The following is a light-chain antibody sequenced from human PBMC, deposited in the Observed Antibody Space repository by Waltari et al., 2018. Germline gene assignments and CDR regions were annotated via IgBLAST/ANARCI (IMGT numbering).Light chain of an antibody. CDR2: NVS. CDR3: CSYAGGNTYV. J-gene: IGLJ1*01. CDR1: SSNVGGYNS. V-gene: IGLV2-11*01. Sequence: QSALTQPRSVSGSPGQSVTISCPGTSSNVGGYNSVFLYQHRPGKAPKLMIYNVSNRSSGVPVRFSGSNSANTASLTFSVLQAEDEAYYYCCSYAGGNTYVFGTGTKVTVL.